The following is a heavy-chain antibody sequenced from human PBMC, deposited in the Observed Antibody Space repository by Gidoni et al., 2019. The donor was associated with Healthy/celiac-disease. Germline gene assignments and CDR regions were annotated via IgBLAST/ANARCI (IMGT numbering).Heavy chain of an antibody. CDR2: ISYSGST. CDR3: AGVATVYFDY. J-gene: IGHJ4*02. D-gene: IGHD5-12*01. V-gene: IGHV4-39*01. CDR1: GDSVSSSSYY. Sequence: QLQLQESGPGLVKTSETLSLTCTVSGDSVSSSSYYWGWIRQPPGKGLEWIGSISYSGSTYYNPSLKSRVTISGDTSKNQFSLKLTSVTAADTAVYYCAGVATVYFDYWGQGTLVTVSS.